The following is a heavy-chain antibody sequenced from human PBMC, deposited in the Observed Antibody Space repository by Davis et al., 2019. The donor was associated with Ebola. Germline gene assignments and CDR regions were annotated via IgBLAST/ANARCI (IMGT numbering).Heavy chain of an antibody. CDR3: VRVLGGCSSTSCFFDP. V-gene: IGHV4-39*07. CDR1: GGSISSGGYY. Sequence: MPSETLSLTCTVSGGSISSGGYYWGWIRQPPGKGLEWIGSIYYSGSTYYNPSLKSRVTISVDTSKNQFSLKLTSVTAADTAMYYCVRVLGGCSSTSCFFDPWGQGTLVTVSS. CDR2: IYYSGST. D-gene: IGHD2-2*01. J-gene: IGHJ5*02.